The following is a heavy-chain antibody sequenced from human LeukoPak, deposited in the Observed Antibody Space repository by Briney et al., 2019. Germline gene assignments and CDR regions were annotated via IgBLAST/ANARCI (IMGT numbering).Heavy chain of an antibody. D-gene: IGHD1-26*01. Sequence: GGSLRLSCAASGFPFSNYWMSWVRQAPGRRLEWVANIKQDGGEMFYADSVKGRFTISKDNAKNSLYLQMNSLRAADTAVYYCVREDRSCYYYWGQGAVVIVSS. CDR1: GFPFSNYW. CDR3: VREDRSCYYY. V-gene: IGHV3-7*03. J-gene: IGHJ4*02. CDR2: IKQDGGEM.